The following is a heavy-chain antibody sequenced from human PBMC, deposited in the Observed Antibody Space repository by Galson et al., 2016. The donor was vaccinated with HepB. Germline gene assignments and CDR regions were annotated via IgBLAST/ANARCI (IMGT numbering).Heavy chain of an antibody. V-gene: IGHV3-33*01. Sequence: SLRLSCAGSGFSFSDSGMHWARQTPGKGLEWVAVIWYDGSKKYYTESVKGRFSISRDNSDNTLYLQMNSLRVEDTAVYHCARDLGDYSSSSGDCWGQGTLVAVSA. CDR3: ARDLGDYSSSSGDC. CDR1: GFSFSDSG. J-gene: IGHJ4*02. CDR2: IWYDGSKK. D-gene: IGHD6-6*01.